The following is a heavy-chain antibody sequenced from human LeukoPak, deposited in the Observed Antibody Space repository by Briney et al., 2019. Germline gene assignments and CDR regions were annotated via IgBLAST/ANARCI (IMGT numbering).Heavy chain of an antibody. V-gene: IGHV3-21*01. Sequence: PGGSLRLSCAASGFTFSSYSMNWVRQAPGKGLEWVSSISSSSYIYYADSVKGRFTISRDNAKNTLYLQMNSLRAEDTAVYYCAGDQGGGDSYFDYWGQGTLVTVSS. CDR1: GFTFSSYS. J-gene: IGHJ4*02. CDR2: ISSSSYI. D-gene: IGHD2-21*02. CDR3: AGDQGGGDSYFDY.